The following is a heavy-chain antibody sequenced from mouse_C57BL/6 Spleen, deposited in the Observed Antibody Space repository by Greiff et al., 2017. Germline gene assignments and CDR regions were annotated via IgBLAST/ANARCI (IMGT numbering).Heavy chain of an antibody. J-gene: IGHJ3*01. CDR1: GYSITSGYY. CDR3: ARERVYYDSPAWFAY. CDR2: ISYDGSN. V-gene: IGHV3-6*01. Sequence: VQLKESGPGLVKPSQSLSLTCSVTGYSITSGYYWNWIRQFPGNKLEWMGYISYDGSNNYNPSLKNRISITRDTSKNQFFLKLNSVTTEDTATYYCARERVYYDSPAWFAYWGQGTLVTVSA. D-gene: IGHD2-4*01.